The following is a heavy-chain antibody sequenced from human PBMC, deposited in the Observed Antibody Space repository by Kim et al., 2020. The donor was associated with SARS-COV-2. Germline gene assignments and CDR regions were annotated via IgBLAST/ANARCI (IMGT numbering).Heavy chain of an antibody. V-gene: IGHV4-39*01. CDR2: IYYSGST. CDR1: GGSISSSSYY. J-gene: IGHJ5*02. CDR3: AKGFQGYSSSWYLSWFDP. D-gene: IGHD6-13*01. Sequence: SETLSHTCTVSGGSISSSSYYWGWIRQPPGKGLEWIGSIYYSGSTYYNPSLKSRVTISVDTSKNQFSLKLSSVTAADTAVYYCAKGFQGYSSSWYLSWFDPWGQGTLVTVSS.